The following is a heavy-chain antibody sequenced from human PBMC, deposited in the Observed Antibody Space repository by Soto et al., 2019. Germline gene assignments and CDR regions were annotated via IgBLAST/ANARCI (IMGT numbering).Heavy chain of an antibody. D-gene: IGHD6-6*01. CDR1: GYAFTTYG. CDR2: ISAHNGNT. Sequence: QVHLVQSGAEVKKPGASVKVSCQGSGYAFTTYGITWVRQAPGQGLEWMGWISAHNGNTNYAQKLQGRVTVTRDTSTSTAYMELRSLRYDDGAVDYCARGRDGDYGGQGALVTVSS. CDR3: ARGRDGDY. V-gene: IGHV1-18*01. J-gene: IGHJ4*02.